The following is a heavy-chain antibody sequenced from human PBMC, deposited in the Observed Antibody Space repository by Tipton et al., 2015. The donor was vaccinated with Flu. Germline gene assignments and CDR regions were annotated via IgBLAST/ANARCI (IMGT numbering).Heavy chain of an antibody. CDR3: ARGYCSGGSCSYLFSQSRRHRAYNFDP. CDR1: GGSFSGYY. CDR2: INHSGST. V-gene: IGHV4-34*01. Sequence: TLSPTCAVYGGSFSGYYWSWIRQPPGKGLEWIGEINHSGSTNYNPSLKSRVTISVDTSKNQFSLKLSSVTAADTAVYYCARGYCSGGSCSYLFSQSRRHRAYNFDPWGQGTLVTVSS. J-gene: IGHJ5*02. D-gene: IGHD2-15*01.